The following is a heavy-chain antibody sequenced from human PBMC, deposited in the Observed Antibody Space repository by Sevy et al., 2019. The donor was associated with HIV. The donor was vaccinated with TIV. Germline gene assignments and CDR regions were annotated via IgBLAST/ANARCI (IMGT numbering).Heavy chain of an antibody. CDR1: GFTFSSYS. J-gene: IGHJ4*02. CDR3: ARVRAYSYGGYDY. V-gene: IGHV3-21*01. Sequence: GGSLRLSCAASGFTFSSYSMNWVRQAPGKGLKWVSSISSSSSYIYYADSVKGRFTISRDNAKNSLYLQMNSLRAEDTAVYYCARVRAYSYGGYDYWGQGTLVTVSS. CDR2: ISSSSSYI. D-gene: IGHD5-18*01.